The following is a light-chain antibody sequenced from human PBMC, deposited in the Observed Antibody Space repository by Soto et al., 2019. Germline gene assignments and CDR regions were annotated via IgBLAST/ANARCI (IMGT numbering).Light chain of an antibody. J-gene: IGKJ1*01. CDR3: QQYENWPPWT. Sequence: EIVMTQSPATLSVSPGEEATLSCRASQSVGSNLAWYQQKPGQAPRLLIYGASTRATGIPARFSGSGSGTEFPLTIFSLQSEDFAVYYCQQYENWPPWTFGQGTKVEIK. V-gene: IGKV3-15*01. CDR2: GAS. CDR1: QSVGSN.